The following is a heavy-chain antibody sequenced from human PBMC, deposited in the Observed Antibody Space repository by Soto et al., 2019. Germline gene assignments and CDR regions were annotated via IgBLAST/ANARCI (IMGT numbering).Heavy chain of an antibody. CDR1: GFTFSSYA. D-gene: IGHD1-26*01. V-gene: IGHV3-74*01. CDR2: INRDGTAT. Sequence: PGGSLRLSCAASGFTFSSYAMHWVRQGPGKGLVWVARINRDGTATTYADSVTGRFTISRDNSKNTLYLQMNSLGAEDTAVYYCATVGTGSYNWFDPWGQGTMVTVSS. J-gene: IGHJ5*02. CDR3: ATVGTGSYNWFDP.